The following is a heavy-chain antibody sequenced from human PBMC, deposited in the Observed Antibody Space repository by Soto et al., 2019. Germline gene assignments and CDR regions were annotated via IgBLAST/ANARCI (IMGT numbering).Heavy chain of an antibody. CDR3: ATRITVFGLLIPPFDP. V-gene: IGHV4-34*01. J-gene: IGHJ5*02. CDR1: GGSVNGYY. CDR2: INHTGGT. D-gene: IGHD3-3*01. Sequence: SETLSLTCAVYGGSVNGYYWNWIRQPPGKGLEWIGEINHTGGTHDNPSLKSRVTMSVDTSKNQFSLRLSSVTAADTAIYYCATRITVFGLLIPPFDPWGQGTQVTVSS.